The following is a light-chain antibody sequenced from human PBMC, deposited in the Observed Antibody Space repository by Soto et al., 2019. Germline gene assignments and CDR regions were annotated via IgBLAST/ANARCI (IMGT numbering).Light chain of an antibody. Sequence: SALAKPPAASWTPRPRVTSSCSGGRSKIGSNYGYWYQQLPGTAPKLLIYRNNQRPSGVPDRFSGSKSGTSASLAISGLRSEEEADNYCAAWEDCMRAYYDFGTGAKVTVL. CDR1: RSKIGSNY. V-gene: IGLV1-47*01. J-gene: IGLJ1*01. CDR3: AAWEDCMRAYYD. CDR2: RNN.